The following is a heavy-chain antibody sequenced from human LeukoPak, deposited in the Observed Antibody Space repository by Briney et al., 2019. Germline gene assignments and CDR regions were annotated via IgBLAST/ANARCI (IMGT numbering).Heavy chain of an antibody. Sequence: GGSLRLSCAASGFTFSSYAMSWVRQAPGKGLEWVSAISGSGGSTYYADSVKGRFTISRDNSKNTLYLQMNSLRAEDTAVYYCVKDRAYGGGLDYWGQGTLVTVSS. CDR1: GFTFSSYA. CDR2: ISGSGGST. CDR3: VKDRAYGGGLDY. J-gene: IGHJ4*02. D-gene: IGHD4-23*01. V-gene: IGHV3-23*01.